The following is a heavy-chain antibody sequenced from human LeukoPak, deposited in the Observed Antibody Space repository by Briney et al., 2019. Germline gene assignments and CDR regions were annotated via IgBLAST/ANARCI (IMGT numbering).Heavy chain of an antibody. J-gene: IGHJ3*02. D-gene: IGHD4-23*01. CDR1: GGSFSGYY. CDR2: INHSGST. Sequence: SETLSLTCAVYGGSFSGYYWSWIRQPPGKGLEWIGEINHSGSTNYNPSLKSRVTISVDTSKNQFSLKLSSVTAADTAVYYCARVGNLDAFDIWGQGAMVTVSS. V-gene: IGHV4-34*01. CDR3: ARVGNLDAFDI.